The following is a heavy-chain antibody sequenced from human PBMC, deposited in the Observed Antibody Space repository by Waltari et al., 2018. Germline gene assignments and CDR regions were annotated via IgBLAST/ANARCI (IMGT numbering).Heavy chain of an antibody. CDR2: FNPKKCDT. J-gene: IGHJ4*02. Sequence: QVQLVQSGTEVKKPGASVKVSCQASGYRFTDYHLHWVRQTPGHGLEVLGSFNPKKCDTSQAQNFLGRVTMTRATAINTVYMDLSGLRSDDTAVFYCARDPGPLVGAPDYWGQGTLVTVSS. CDR1: GYRFTDYH. CDR3: ARDPGPLVGAPDY. D-gene: IGHD1-26*01. V-gene: IGHV1-2*02.